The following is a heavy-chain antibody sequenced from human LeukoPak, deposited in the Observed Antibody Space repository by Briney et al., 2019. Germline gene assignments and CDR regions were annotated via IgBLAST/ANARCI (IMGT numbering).Heavy chain of an antibody. Sequence: GRSLRLSCAASGFTFSSYGMHWVRQAPGKGLEWVAVISYDGSNKYYADSVKGRFTISRDNSKNTLYLQMNSLRAEDTAVYYCAKVLRFLEWSLPLYGMDVRGQGTTVTVSS. CDR3: AKVLRFLEWSLPLYGMDV. V-gene: IGHV3-30*18. D-gene: IGHD3-3*01. CDR2: ISYDGSNK. J-gene: IGHJ6*02. CDR1: GFTFSSYG.